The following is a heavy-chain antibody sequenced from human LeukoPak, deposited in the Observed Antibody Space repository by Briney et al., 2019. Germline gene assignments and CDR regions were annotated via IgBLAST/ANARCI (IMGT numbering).Heavy chain of an antibody. Sequence: GGSLRLSCAASGFTFSSYGMHWVRQAPGEGLDWVAFIRYDGSNECYADSVKGRFTISRDNSENTLYLQMNSLTAEDTGVYYCVADFDYWGRGTLVTVSS. CDR3: VADFDY. J-gene: IGHJ4*02. CDR2: IRYDGSNE. CDR1: GFTFSSYG. V-gene: IGHV3-30*02.